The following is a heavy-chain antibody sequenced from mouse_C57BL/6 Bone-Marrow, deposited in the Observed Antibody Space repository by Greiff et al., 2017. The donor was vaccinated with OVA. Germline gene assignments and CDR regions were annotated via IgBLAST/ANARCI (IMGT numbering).Heavy chain of an antibody. CDR3: ARSTLRDFDY. D-gene: IGHD6-1*01. J-gene: IGHJ2*01. Sequence: VQLQQPGAELVMPGASVKLSCKASGYTFTSYWMHWVKQRPGQGLEWIGEIDPSDSYTNYNQKFKGKSTLTVDKSSSTAYMQLSSLTSEDSAVYYCARSTLRDFDYWGQGTTLTVSS. CDR2: IDPSDSYT. V-gene: IGHV1-69*01. CDR1: GYTFTSYW.